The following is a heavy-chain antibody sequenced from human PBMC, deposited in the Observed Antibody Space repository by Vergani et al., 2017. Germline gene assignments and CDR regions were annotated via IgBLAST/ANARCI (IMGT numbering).Heavy chain of an antibody. Sequence: EVQLVESGGGLVQPGGSLRLSCSASGFTFSSYAMHWVRQAPGKGLEYVSAISSNGGSTYYADSVKGRFTISRVNSKNTLYLQMSSLRAEDTAVYYCVKGGWGYYDSSGPFDYWGQGTLVTVSS. D-gene: IGHD3-22*01. CDR2: ISSNGGST. V-gene: IGHV3-64D*06. J-gene: IGHJ4*02. CDR3: VKGGWGYYDSSGPFDY. CDR1: GFTFSSYA.